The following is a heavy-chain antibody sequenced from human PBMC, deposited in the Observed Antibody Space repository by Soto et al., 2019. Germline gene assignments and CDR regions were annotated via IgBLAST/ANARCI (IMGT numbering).Heavy chain of an antibody. CDR3: ASYGQQAILPGWQSSLDE. CDR1: AGSISRSMW. V-gene: IGHV4-4*02. D-gene: IGHD3-9*01. CDR2: VYHSGGT. Sequence: SEALSHTCSLSAGSISRSMWWRWVRQPPGRGLEWLGEVYHSGGTNYNPSLKGRVTICVDRSKNKWSVKLGSVTAADRGVYYCASYGQQAILPGWQSSLDEWSQGT. J-gene: IGHJ4*02.